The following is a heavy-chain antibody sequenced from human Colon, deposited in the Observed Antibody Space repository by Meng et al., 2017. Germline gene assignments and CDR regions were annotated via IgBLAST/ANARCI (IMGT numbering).Heavy chain of an antibody. CDR1: GGSFSDYY. Sequence: QVQLQQWGACLLKPSVTLSLSCVVSGGSFSDYYWRWIRQPPGKGLEWIGEINHSGSTNYNPSLESRATISVDTSQNNLSLKLSSVTAADSAVYYCARGPTTMAHDFDYWGQGTLVTVSS. V-gene: IGHV4-34*01. CDR3: ARGPTTMAHDFDY. J-gene: IGHJ4*02. CDR2: INHSGST. D-gene: IGHD4-11*01.